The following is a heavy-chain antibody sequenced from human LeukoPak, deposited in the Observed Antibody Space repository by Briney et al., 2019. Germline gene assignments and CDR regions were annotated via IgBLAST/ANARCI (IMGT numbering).Heavy chain of an antibody. J-gene: IGHJ4*02. D-gene: IGHD1-26*01. CDR2: NSGSGGST. Sequence: QTGGTLRLSCAASGFTFSSYTMSWVRQAPGKGLEWVSANSGSGGSTYYADSGKGRFTISRDNSKNTLYLQMNSLRAEDAAVYYCAKETLILYSGSYYVRYFDYWGQGTLVTVSS. V-gene: IGHV3-23*01. CDR1: GFTFSSYT. CDR3: AKETLILYSGSYYVRYFDY.